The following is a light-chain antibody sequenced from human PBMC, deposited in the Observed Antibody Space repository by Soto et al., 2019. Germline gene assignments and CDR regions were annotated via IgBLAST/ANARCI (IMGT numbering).Light chain of an antibody. J-gene: IGKJ3*01. CDR1: QSVSNNY. Sequence: EIVLTQSQGTLSLSPGARYTISRMAIQSVSNNYLAGYQQKPGQDPRILIYGESNRATGIQVRFSRSGSGTDFTLLISRLEPEEFAVYYCTQYGSQGTLGTGTKVD. V-gene: IGKV3-20*01. CDR3: TQYGSQGT. CDR2: GES.